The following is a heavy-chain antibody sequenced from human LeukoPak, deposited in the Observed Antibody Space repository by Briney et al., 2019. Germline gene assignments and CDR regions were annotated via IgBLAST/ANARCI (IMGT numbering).Heavy chain of an antibody. J-gene: IGHJ4*02. CDR2: ISAYNGDT. Sequence: ASVKVSCKTSGYSFTSYGITWVRQAPGQGLEWMGWISAYNGDTSYAQILQGRVTMTTDTSTSTAYMELGSLISDDTAVYYCARDYEDTAMALDYWGQGTLVIVSS. D-gene: IGHD5-18*01. CDR3: ARDYEDTAMALDY. V-gene: IGHV1-18*01. CDR1: GYSFTSYG.